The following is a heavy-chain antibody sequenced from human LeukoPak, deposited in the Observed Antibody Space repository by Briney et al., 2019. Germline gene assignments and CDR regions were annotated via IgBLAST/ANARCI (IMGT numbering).Heavy chain of an antibody. CDR1: GLTFSDYW. V-gene: IGHV3-7*04. J-gene: IGHJ3*02. Sequence: PGGSLRLSCVASGLTFSDYWMSWVRQAPGKGLEWVAHIKHDASEKYYVDSVKGRFTISRDNAKNSLYLPMNSLRAEDTAVYYCARTSKYSFDIWGQGTMVTVSS. CDR2: IKHDASEK. D-gene: IGHD2/OR15-2a*01. CDR3: ARTSKYSFDI.